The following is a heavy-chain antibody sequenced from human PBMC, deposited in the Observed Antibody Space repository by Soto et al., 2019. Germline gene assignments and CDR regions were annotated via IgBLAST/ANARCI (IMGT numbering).Heavy chain of an antibody. CDR2: INPNSGGT. Sequence: QVQLVQSGAEVKKPGASVKVSCKASGYTFTGYYMHWVRQAPGQGLEWMGWINPNSGGTNYAQKFQGRVTMTRDTSISTAYMELSRLRSDDTAVYYCAREKDIVVVPAAADAFDIWGQGTMVTVSS. CDR1: GYTFTGYY. CDR3: AREKDIVVVPAAADAFDI. J-gene: IGHJ3*02. D-gene: IGHD2-2*01. V-gene: IGHV1-2*02.